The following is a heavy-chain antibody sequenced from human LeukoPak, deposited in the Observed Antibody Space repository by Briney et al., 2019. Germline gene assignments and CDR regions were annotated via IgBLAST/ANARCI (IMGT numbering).Heavy chain of an antibody. CDR3: AREHGSAGVDAFDI. V-gene: IGHV3-64*01. J-gene: IGHJ3*02. Sequence: PSGYLRLYCAASGFTFSSYAMHWVRQAPGQGLEYVSAISSNGGSTYYANSVKGRFTISRDNSKNTLYLQMGSLRAEDMAVYYCAREHGSAGVDAFDIWGQGTMVTVSS. CDR2: ISSNGGST. CDR1: GFTFSSYA. D-gene: IGHD3-10*01.